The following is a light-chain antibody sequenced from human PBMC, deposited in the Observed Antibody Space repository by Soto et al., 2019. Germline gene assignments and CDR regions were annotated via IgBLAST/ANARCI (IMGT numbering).Light chain of an antibody. Sequence: QSVLTQPPSASGTPGQRVTISCSGSSSNIGSNYVYWYQQLPGTTPKLLIYRNNQRPSGVPDRFSGSKSGTSASLAISGLRSEDEADYYCAAWDDRLYVFGTVTKLTVL. CDR2: RNN. V-gene: IGLV1-47*01. J-gene: IGLJ1*01. CDR3: AAWDDRLYV. CDR1: SSNIGSNY.